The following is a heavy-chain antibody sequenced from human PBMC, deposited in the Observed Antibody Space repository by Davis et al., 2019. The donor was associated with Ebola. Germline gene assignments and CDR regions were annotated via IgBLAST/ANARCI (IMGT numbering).Heavy chain of an antibody. J-gene: IGHJ4*02. V-gene: IGHV3-48*02. CDR1: GFSFSEYN. CDR3: ARDITVGAFSLDH. D-gene: IGHD1-26*01. Sequence: GGSLRLSCAASGFSFSEYNMNWVRQTPGKGLEWVSFISCCTGAKYYADSVKGRFTISRDNARNSLFLQMNSLRDEDTAIYYCARDITVGAFSLDHWGQGTLVTVSS. CDR2: ISCCTGAK.